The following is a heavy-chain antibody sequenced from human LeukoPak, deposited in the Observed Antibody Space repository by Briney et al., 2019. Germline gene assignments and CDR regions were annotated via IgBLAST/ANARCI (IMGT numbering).Heavy chain of an antibody. CDR3: ARGGLGIAVAGADY. V-gene: IGHV3-23*01. D-gene: IGHD6-19*01. CDR2: IDASGVNT. CDR1: RFTFSGYA. Sequence: GGSLRLSCAASRFTFSGYAMYWVRQAPGKGLEWVSCIDASGVNTYYADSVKGRFTISRDNSNNTLYLQMNSLRAEDTAVYYCARGGLGIAVAGADYWGQGTLVTVSS. J-gene: IGHJ4*02.